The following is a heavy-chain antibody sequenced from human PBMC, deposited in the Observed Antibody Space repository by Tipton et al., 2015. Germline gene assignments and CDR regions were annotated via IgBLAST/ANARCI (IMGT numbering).Heavy chain of an antibody. CDR3: AGTTHYDSWSGYQFYYYYFGMDV. CDR1: GGSVSSGSYY. J-gene: IGHJ6*02. Sequence: QLVQSGAEGKPSATLSLTGTVSGGSVSSGSYYWSWIRQSPGKGLEWIGYIFYSGDTEYNPSLKGRVTISADSSKNQVSLNLTSVTAADTAIYYCAGTTHYDSWSGYQFYYYYFGMDVWGHGTTVTVSS. D-gene: IGHD3-3*01. CDR2: IFYSGDT. V-gene: IGHV4-61*01.